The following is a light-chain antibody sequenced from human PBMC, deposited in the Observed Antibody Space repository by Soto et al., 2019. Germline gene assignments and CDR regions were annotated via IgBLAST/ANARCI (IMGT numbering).Light chain of an antibody. CDR3: GTWDSSLSAL. Sequence: QSVLTQPPSVSAAPGQKVTISCSGSSSNIGNNYVSWYQQLPGTAPKLLIYDNNKRPSGIPDRFSGSKSGTSAILGITGLQTGDEADYYCGTWDSSLSALFGGGTKLTGL. V-gene: IGLV1-51*01. CDR2: DNN. J-gene: IGLJ2*01. CDR1: SSNIGNNY.